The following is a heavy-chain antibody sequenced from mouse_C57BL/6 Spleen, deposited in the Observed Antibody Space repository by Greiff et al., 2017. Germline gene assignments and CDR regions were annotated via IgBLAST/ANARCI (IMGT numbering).Heavy chain of an antibody. CDR3: ASSQDYFGY. CDR2: ISSGSSTI. V-gene: IGHV5-17*01. CDR1: GFTFSDYG. D-gene: IGHD6-1*01. Sequence: EVKLVESGGGLVKPGGSLKLSCAASGFTFSDYGMHWVRQAPEKGLEWVACISSGSSTIYYADTVKGRFTISRDNATNTLFLHMTSLRSEGTAMYYCASSQDYFGYWGQETPRTVSS. J-gene: IGHJ2*01.